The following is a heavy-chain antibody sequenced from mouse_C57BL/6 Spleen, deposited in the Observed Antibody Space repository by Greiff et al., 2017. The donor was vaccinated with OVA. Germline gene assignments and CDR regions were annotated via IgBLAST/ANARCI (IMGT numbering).Heavy chain of an antibody. CDR3: ARGDYDYDGYWYFDV. CDR2: ISSGSSTI. CDR1: GFTFSDYG. D-gene: IGHD2-4*01. J-gene: IGHJ1*03. V-gene: IGHV5-17*01. Sequence: EVMLVESGGGLVKPGGSLKLSCAASGFTFSDYGMHWVRQAPEKGLEWVAYISSGSSTIYYADTVKGRFTISRDNAKNTLFLQMTSLRSEDTAMYYCARGDYDYDGYWYFDVWGTGTTVTVSS.